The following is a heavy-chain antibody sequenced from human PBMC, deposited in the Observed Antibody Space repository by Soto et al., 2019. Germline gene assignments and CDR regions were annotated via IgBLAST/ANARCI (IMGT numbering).Heavy chain of an antibody. Sequence: ASVKGSCKASGYTFTIYGISWVRQAPGQGLEWMGWISAYNGNTNYAQKFQGRVTMTTDTSTTTAYMDLRNLRSDDTAVYHCARSIGENWNNWFDPWGQGTLVTVSS. J-gene: IGHJ5*01. V-gene: IGHV1-18*01. D-gene: IGHD1-1*01. CDR2: ISAYNGNT. CDR1: GYTFTIYG. CDR3: ARSIGENWNNWFDP.